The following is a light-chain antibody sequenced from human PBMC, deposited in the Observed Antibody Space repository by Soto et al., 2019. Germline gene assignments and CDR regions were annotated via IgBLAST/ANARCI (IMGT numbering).Light chain of an antibody. J-gene: IGKJ1*01. CDR2: DAS. V-gene: IGKV3-15*01. CDR3: QQYNNWPPWT. Sequence: ILMTQSPATLSVSPGERATLSCRASQSVSNNLAWYQQKPGQAPRLLIYDASTRATGIPARFSGSGSGTEFPLTISGLQSEDFAVYSCQQYNNWPPWTFGQGTKVEIK. CDR1: QSVSNN.